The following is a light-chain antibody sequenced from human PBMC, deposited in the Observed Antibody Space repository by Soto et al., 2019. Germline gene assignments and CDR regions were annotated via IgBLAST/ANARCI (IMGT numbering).Light chain of an antibody. CDR2: GAS. V-gene: IGKV3-20*01. J-gene: IGKJ5*01. Sequence: EIVWTQSAGTLPFSPGERAILSCMSSQSVSSSYLAWYQQKPGQAPRLLIYGASSRATGIPDRFSGSGSGTDFTLTISRLEPEDFAVYYCQQYGSSPITFGQGTRLEIK. CDR1: QSVSSSY. CDR3: QQYGSSPIT.